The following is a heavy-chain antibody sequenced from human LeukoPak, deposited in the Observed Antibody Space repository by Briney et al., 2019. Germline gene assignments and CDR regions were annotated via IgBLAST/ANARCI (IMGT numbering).Heavy chain of an antibody. J-gene: IGHJ4*02. V-gene: IGHV1-2*02. CDR2: INPNSGGT. CDR3: AREVVGRGFDY. D-gene: IGHD1-1*01. Sequence: ASVKASCKASGYTFTGYYMHWVRQAPGQGLEWMGWINPNSGGTSYAQKFQGRVTMTRDTSISTAYMELSSLRSDDTAVYYCAREVVGRGFDYLGQGTLVTVSS. CDR1: GYTFTGYY.